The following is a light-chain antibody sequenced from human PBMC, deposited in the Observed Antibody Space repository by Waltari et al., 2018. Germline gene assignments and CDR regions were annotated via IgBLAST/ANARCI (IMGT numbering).Light chain of an antibody. Sequence: QSALTQPRSVSGSPGQSVTISCTGTGSDVVDSNFASWYQQHPAEAPKLFIYDVSERPSGVPDRFSGSKSGNSASRSVSGLQAEDEAVYYCCSYTGTWVFGGGTKLTVL. CDR3: CSYTGTWV. J-gene: IGLJ3*02. CDR2: DVS. CDR1: GSDVVDSNF. V-gene: IGLV2-11*01.